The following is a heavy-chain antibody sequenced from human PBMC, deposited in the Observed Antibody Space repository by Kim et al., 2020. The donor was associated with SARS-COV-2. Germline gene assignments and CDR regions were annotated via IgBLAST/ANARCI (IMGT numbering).Heavy chain of an antibody. D-gene: IGHD6-13*01. CDR3: ARGRYSSSWLDY. J-gene: IGHJ4*02. V-gene: IGHV4-34*01. Sequence: NYNPSLKSRVTISVDTSKNQFSLKLSSVTAADTAVYYCARGRYSSSWLDYWGQGTLVTVSS.